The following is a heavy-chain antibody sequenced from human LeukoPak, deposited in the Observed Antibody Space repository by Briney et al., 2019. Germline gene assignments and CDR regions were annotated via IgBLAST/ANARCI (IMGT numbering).Heavy chain of an antibody. CDR1: GFTLSSHR. Sequence: PGGSLRLSCAASGFTLSSHRMDWVRQAPGKGREWVSSISSRSSFKDYADSVKGRFTISRDNAKNLLYLQMNSLRAEDTAVYFCAKDGGFWSDYSYFDYWGQGTQVTVSS. V-gene: IGHV3-21*06. D-gene: IGHD3-3*01. J-gene: IGHJ4*02. CDR2: ISSRSSFK. CDR3: AKDGGFWSDYSYFDY.